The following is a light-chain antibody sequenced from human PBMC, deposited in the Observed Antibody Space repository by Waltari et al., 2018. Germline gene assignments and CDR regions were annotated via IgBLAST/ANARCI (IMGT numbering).Light chain of an antibody. J-gene: IGKJ4*01. CDR2: DAS. CDR3: QQRSNWPT. Sequence: EIVLTQSPATLSLSPGERATLSCRASQSVNSYLAWYHQKPGQAPRLLIYDASNRATGIPARFSGSGSGTDFTLTISSLEPEDFAVYYCQQRSNWPTFGGGTKVEIK. CDR1: QSVNSY. V-gene: IGKV3-11*01.